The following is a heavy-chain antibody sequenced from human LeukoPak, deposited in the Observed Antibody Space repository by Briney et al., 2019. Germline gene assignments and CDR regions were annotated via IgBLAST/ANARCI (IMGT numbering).Heavy chain of an antibody. D-gene: IGHD4-17*01. CDR2: ARYDGVNK. CDR3: ARGLDYAIDY. CDR1: RFTFSNYD. V-gene: IGHV3-30*02. J-gene: IGHJ4*02. Sequence: PGRSLRLSCAASRFTFSNYDVYWVRQAPGKGLEWVTFARYDGVNKNYPDSVKGRFTISRDKSKNTVYLQMNSPRPEDTAMYYCARGLDYAIDYWGQGTLVTVSS.